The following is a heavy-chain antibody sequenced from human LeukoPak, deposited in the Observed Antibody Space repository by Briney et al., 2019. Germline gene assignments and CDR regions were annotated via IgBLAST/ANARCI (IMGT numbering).Heavy chain of an antibody. Sequence: GGSLSSSCAPPGSTFSGHWMSWARQVPGKGLEWVANINQGGSDKYYVDSVKGRFTISRDNANNLLYLQMNSLRGEDTAVYYCTRDRSRAEDDWGQGTLVTVSS. CDR2: INQGGSDK. CDR1: GSTFSGHW. J-gene: IGHJ4*02. CDR3: TRDRSRAEDD. D-gene: IGHD1-14*01. V-gene: IGHV3-7*01.